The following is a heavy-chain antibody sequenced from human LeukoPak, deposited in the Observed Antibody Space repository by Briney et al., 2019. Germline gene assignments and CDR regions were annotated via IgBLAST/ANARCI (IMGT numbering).Heavy chain of an antibody. J-gene: IGHJ3*02. V-gene: IGHV1-2*02. CDR1: GYTFTGYY. CDR2: INPNSGGT. Sequence: ASVKVSCKASGYTFTGYYMHWVRQAPGQGLEWMGWINPNSGGTNYAQKFQGRVTMTRDTSISTAYMELSRLRSDDTAVYYCARPYPRIPDAFDIWGQGTMVTVSS. CDR3: ARPYPRIPDAFDI.